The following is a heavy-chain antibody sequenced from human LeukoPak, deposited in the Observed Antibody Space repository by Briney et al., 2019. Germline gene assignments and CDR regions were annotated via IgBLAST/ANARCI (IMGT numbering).Heavy chain of an antibody. CDR2: INHSGST. Sequence: SETLSLTCAVYGGSFSGYYWSWIRQPPGKGLEWIGEINHSGSTNYNPSLKSRVTISVDTSKNQFSLKLSSVTAADTAVYYCARSSEGRYYYDSSGFSYYYMDVWGKGTTVTISS. V-gene: IGHV4-34*01. CDR1: GGSFSGYY. J-gene: IGHJ6*03. CDR3: ARSSEGRYYYDSSGFSYYYMDV. D-gene: IGHD3-22*01.